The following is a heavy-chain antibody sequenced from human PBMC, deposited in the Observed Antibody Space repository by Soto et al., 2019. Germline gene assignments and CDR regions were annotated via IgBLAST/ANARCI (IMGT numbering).Heavy chain of an antibody. Sequence: HPGGSLRLSCAASGFTFDDYALHWVRQAPGKGLEWVSGISWNSGSIGYADSVKGRFTISRDNAKNSLYLQMNSLRAEDTALYYCAKSIVAVAGSYYYYYYGLDVWGQGTTVTASS. CDR1: GFTFDDYA. CDR3: AKSIVAVAGSYYYYYYGLDV. V-gene: IGHV3-9*01. CDR2: ISWNSGSI. J-gene: IGHJ6*02. D-gene: IGHD6-19*01.